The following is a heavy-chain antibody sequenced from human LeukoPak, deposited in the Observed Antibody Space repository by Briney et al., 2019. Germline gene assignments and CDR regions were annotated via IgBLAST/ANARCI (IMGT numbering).Heavy chain of an antibody. CDR2: IYSGGST. J-gene: IGHJ4*02. CDR1: GFPVRGNY. Sequence: PGGSLRLSCAASGFPVRGNYMSWVRQAPGKGVEWVSVIYSGGSTYYADSVKGRFTISSDNCKNTLYLQMNSLRAEDTAVYDCACVRWYYDFWSGYYFDYWGQGTLVTVSS. CDR3: ACVRWYYDFWSGYYFDY. D-gene: IGHD3-3*01. V-gene: IGHV3-66*02.